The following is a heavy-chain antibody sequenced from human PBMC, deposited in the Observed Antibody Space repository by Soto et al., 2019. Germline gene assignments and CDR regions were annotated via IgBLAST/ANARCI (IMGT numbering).Heavy chain of an antibody. CDR2: ISNSGGST. CDR3: VKEDYYGSGSQPPY. D-gene: IGHD3-10*01. J-gene: IGHJ4*02. CDR1: GFTFSSYD. Sequence: EVQLVESGGGLVQPGESLRLSCSASGFTFSSYDMHWVRQAPGKGPEYVSAISNSGGSTYYADSVKGRFTISRDNSKNTLYFQMRSLRLEDTAVYYCVKEDYYGSGSQPPYWGQGTLVTVSS. V-gene: IGHV3-64D*06.